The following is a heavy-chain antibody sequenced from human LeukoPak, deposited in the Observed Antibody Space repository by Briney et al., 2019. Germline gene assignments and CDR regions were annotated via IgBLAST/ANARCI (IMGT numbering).Heavy chain of an antibody. CDR2: ISYDGSNK. CDR3: AKDVVVTAIYYYYGMDV. J-gene: IGHJ6*02. CDR1: GFTFSSYG. D-gene: IGHD2-21*02. Sequence: PGGSLRLSCAASGFTFSSYGMHWVRQAPGKGLEWVAVISYDGSNKYYADSVKGRFTISRDNSKNTLYLQMNSLRAEDTAVYYCAKDVVVTAIYYYYGMDVWGQGTTVTVSS. V-gene: IGHV3-30*18.